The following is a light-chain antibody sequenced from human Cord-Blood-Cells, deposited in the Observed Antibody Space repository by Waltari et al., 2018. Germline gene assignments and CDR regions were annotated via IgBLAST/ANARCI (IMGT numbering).Light chain of an antibody. Sequence: QSALTQPRSVSGSPGQSVTISCTGTSSDVGGYNYVSWYQQHPGKAPKLMIYDVSKRPSGVPGHFSGSKSGNTTSLPISGLQAEDEADYYCCSYAGSYTLVFGGGTKLTVL. CDR1: SSDVGGYNY. CDR2: DVS. CDR3: CSYAGSYTLV. J-gene: IGLJ2*01. V-gene: IGLV2-11*01.